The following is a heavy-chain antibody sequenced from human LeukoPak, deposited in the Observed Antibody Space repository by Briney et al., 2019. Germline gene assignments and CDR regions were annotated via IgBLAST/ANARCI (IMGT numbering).Heavy chain of an antibody. Sequence: GGALGLSCAASGFTFSSDSMNWVRQAPGKGLEWVSSISSSSSYIYYADSVKGRFTISRDNAKNSLYQQMNSLRAEDTAVYYCARNYYGSGSYQYWGQGTLVTVSS. CDR2: ISSSSSYI. D-gene: IGHD3-10*01. CDR1: GFTFSSDS. J-gene: IGHJ4*02. CDR3: ARNYYGSGSYQY. V-gene: IGHV3-21*01.